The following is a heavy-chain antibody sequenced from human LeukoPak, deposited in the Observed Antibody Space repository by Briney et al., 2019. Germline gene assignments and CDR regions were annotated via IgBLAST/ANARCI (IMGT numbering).Heavy chain of an antibody. CDR2: IYSSGSS. J-gene: IGHJ3*02. Sequence: SQTLSLTCSVSGGSIRSESYYWSWIRQPAGKGLEWIGRIYSSGSSKFDPSLKSRVTISIDTSKNQFSLNLSSVTAADTAVYYCARDMTGSGWNDAFDIWGQGTMVTVSS. CDR1: GGSIRSESYY. D-gene: IGHD6-19*01. CDR3: ARDMTGSGWNDAFDI. V-gene: IGHV4-61*02.